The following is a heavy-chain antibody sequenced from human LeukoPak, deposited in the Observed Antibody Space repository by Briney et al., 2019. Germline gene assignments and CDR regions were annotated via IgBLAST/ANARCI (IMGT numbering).Heavy chain of an antibody. V-gene: IGHV4-59*01. Sequence: SETLSLTCTASGGSISNYYWNWIRQPPGKRLEWIGSVYHSGNTNYNPSLGSRVTMSVDTSKNQFSLKLNSVTATDTAVYYCARRISGDYGNWLDPWGQGTLVTVSS. CDR1: GGSISNYY. D-gene: IGHD4-17*01. CDR2: VYHSGNT. CDR3: ARRISGDYGNWLDP. J-gene: IGHJ5*02.